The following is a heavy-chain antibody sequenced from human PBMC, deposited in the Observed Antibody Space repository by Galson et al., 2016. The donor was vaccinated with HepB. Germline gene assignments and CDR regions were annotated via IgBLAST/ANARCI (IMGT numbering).Heavy chain of an antibody. CDR3: ARDQAGEILRRPLGY. Sequence: ETLSLTCVVSGGSISSTNWWNWVRQPPGKGLEWIGEIYHSGTTNYNPSLQSRVTLSVDKSNKQCSLKLTSVTAADTAVYYCARDQAGEILRRPLGYWGQGTLVTVSS. D-gene: IGHD4-17*01. J-gene: IGHJ4*02. V-gene: IGHV4-4*02. CDR2: IYHSGTT. CDR1: GGSISSTNW.